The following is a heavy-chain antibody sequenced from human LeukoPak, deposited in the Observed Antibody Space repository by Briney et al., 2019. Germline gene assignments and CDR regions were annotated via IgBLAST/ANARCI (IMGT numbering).Heavy chain of an antibody. J-gene: IGHJ5*02. CDR2: IIPTFGTA. CDR3: ARAGIITFGGVIADNWFDP. CDR1: GGTFSSYA. V-gene: IGHV1-69*05. D-gene: IGHD3-16*02. Sequence: SVKVSCKASGGTFSSYAISWVRQAPGQGLEWMGRIIPTFGTANYAQKFQGRVTITTDESTSTAYMELSSLRSEDTAVYYCARAGIITFGGVIADNWFDPWGQGTLVTVSS.